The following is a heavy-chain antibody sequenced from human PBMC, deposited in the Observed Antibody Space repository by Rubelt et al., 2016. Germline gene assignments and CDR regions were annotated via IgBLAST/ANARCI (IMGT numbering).Heavy chain of an antibody. Sequence: GSTNYNPSLKSRVTISVDTSKNQFSLKLSSVTAADTAVYYCARDKQLGYDSSGYQGGMDVWGQGTTVTVSS. J-gene: IGHJ6*02. D-gene: IGHD3-22*01. V-gene: IGHV4-39*07. CDR2: GST. CDR3: ARDKQLGYDSSGYQGGMDV.